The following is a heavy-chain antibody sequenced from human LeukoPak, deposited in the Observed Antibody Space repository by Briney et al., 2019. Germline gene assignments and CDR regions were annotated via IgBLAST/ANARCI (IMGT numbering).Heavy chain of an antibody. J-gene: IGHJ3*02. CDR1: GYSFTSYW. Sequence: GESLKISCKGSGYSFTSYWIGWVRQMPGKGLEWMGIIYPGDSDTRYSPSFQGQVTISADKSISTAYLQWSSLKASGTAMYYCARRKYSSGWYEGGAFDIWGQGTMVTVSS. V-gene: IGHV5-51*01. D-gene: IGHD6-19*01. CDR2: IYPGDSDT. CDR3: ARRKYSSGWYEGGAFDI.